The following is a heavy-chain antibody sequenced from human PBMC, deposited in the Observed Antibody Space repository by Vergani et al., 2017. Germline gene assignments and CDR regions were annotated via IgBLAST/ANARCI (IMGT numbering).Heavy chain of an antibody. V-gene: IGHV3-7*01. CDR2: VNQDGSET. J-gene: IGHJ6*02. CDR3: VRVPLIRRGSGNYGINNYHGMDV. Sequence: EGQLVESGGDWVQRGGSLRLSCAASGFIFSSYWMSWVRQAPGKGLEWVANVNQDGSETYYVDSVRGRFTISRDNTKNSIYLQMNSLRAEDTAVYFCVRVPLIRRGSGNYGINNYHGMDVWGQGTTVIVSS. CDR1: GFIFSSYW. D-gene: IGHD3-10*01.